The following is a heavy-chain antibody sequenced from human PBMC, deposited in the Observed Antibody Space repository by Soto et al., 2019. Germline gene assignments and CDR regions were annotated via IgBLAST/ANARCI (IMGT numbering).Heavy chain of an antibody. V-gene: IGHV3-33*01. Sequence: XVCLRLSCAASGVGFNNFGVHWVRQAPGKGLEWVGIIWHDGSNKYYADSVAGRFTLSRDNSKNTVYLQMNSLRGEDTAIYYCAAFNAAMGAAPLEYCGQGTQVTVSS. D-gene: IGHD1-26*01. CDR1: GVGFNNFG. CDR2: IWHDGSNK. J-gene: IGHJ4*02. CDR3: AAFNAAMGAAPLEY.